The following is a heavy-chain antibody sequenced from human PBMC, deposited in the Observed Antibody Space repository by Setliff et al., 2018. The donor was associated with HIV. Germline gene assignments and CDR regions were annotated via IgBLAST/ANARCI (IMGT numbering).Heavy chain of an antibody. CDR3: ARRHRIGSTNGLFDT. CDR1: GYSFTSYW. D-gene: IGHD2-2*01. J-gene: IGHJ5*02. Sequence: GESLKISCKGSGYSFTSYWIGWVRQMPGKGLEWMGIIYPGDSDTRYSPSFQGQVTISADKPTNTAYLQWTVLKASDTAMYYCARRHRIGSTNGLFDTWGQGTLVTVSS. CDR2: IYPGDSDT. V-gene: IGHV5-51*01.